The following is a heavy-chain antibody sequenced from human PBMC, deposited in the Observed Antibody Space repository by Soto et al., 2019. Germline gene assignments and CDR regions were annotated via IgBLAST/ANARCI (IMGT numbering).Heavy chain of an antibody. CDR3: ARDIGGSSGYYDAYYPGMDV. CDR1: GGTFGSYA. D-gene: IGHD3-22*01. V-gene: IGHV1-69*14. CDR2: IIPIFGTA. Sequence: QVQLVQSGAEVKKPGSSVKVSCKASGGTFGSYAISWVRQAPGQGLEWMGGIIPIFGTANYAQKFQGRVTTTAEKSTPPGYMSSSSRRPEPTAVSCRARDIGGSSGYYDAYYPGMDVWGQGTTGTVSS. J-gene: IGHJ6*02.